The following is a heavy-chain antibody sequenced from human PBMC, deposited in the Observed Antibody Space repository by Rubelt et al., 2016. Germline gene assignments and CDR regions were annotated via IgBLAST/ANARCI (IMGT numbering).Heavy chain of an antibody. J-gene: IGHJ4*02. CDR1: GCTFTSYA. V-gene: IGHV1-3*01. Sequence: QVQLVQSGAEVKKPGASVKVSCKASGCTFTSYAMHWVRQAPGQRLEWMGWINAGNGNTKYSQKFQGRVTITRDTSASTAYMELSSLRSEDTAVYYCARAQRIRLLMVYAPTFDYWGQGTLVTVSS. D-gene: IGHD2-8*01. CDR2: INAGNGNT. CDR3: ARAQRIRLLMVYAPTFDY.